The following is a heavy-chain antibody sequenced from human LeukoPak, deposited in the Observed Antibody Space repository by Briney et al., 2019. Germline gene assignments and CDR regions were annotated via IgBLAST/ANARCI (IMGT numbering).Heavy chain of an antibody. J-gene: IGHJ4*02. CDR3: ANGLRVRGYSSPAY. CDR2: IRYDGSNK. Sequence: PWGSLRLSCAASELTFSRYGMHWVRQAPGKGLEWVAFIRYDGSNKYYADSVKGRFTISRDNSKNTLYLQMNSLRAEDTAVYYCANGLRVRGYSSPAYWGQGTLVTVSS. V-gene: IGHV3-30*02. D-gene: IGHD3-10*01. CDR1: ELTFSRYG.